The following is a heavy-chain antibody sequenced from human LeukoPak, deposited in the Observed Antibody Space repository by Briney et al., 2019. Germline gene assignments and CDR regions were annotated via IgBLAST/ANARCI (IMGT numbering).Heavy chain of an antibody. CDR2: IDPNSGGT. V-gene: IGHV1-2*02. CDR3: ATDGGRWLQKSELPNSRDWYFDL. D-gene: IGHD5-24*01. CDR1: GYTFTSYD. J-gene: IGHJ2*01. Sequence: ASVKVSCKASGYTFTSYDINWVRRAPGQGLEWMGLIDPNSGGTYYAQKFQGRVTMTSDTSISTAYMELSRLRSDDTAVYYCATDGGRWLQKSELPNSRDWYFDLWGRGTLVTVSS.